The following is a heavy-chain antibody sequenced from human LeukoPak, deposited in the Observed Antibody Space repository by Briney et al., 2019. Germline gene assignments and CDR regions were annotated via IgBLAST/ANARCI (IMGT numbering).Heavy chain of an antibody. V-gene: IGHV4-39*01. CDR3: ARSYRGSSGRGEG. CDR2: IYYSGST. J-gene: IGHJ4*02. CDR1: GGSISSSSYY. Sequence: PSETLSLTCTVSGGSISSSSYYWGWIRQPPGKGLEWIGSIYYSGSTYYNPSLKSRVTISVDTSKNQFSLKLSSVTAADTAVYYCARSYRGSSGRGEGWGQGTLVTVSS. D-gene: IGHD6-19*01.